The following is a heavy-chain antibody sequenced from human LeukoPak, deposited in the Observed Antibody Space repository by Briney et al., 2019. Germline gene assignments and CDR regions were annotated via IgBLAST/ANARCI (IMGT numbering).Heavy chain of an antibody. D-gene: IGHD3-3*01. CDR3: ARDRRGFWSGTRTNNWFDP. J-gene: IGHJ5*02. Sequence: ASVKVSCKASGYTFTSYDINWVRQATGQGLEWMGWMNPNSGNTGYAQKFQGRVTMTRDTSISTAYMELSRLRSDDTAVYYCARDRRGFWSGTRTNNWFDPWGQGTLVTVSS. CDR2: MNPNSGNT. CDR1: GYTFTSYD. V-gene: IGHV1-8*02.